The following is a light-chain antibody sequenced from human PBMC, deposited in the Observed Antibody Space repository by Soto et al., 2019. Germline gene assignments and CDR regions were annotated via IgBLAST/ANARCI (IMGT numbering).Light chain of an antibody. V-gene: IGLV2-14*03. CDR2: YVD. J-gene: IGLJ1*01. Sequence: QSALTQPASVSGSPGQSITISCPGTSRDVGAYDYVSWYLQYPDKAPQLLIYYVDHRPSGVSSRFSGSKSGNTASLTISGLQAEDEGDYYCCSYAGGSIYFFGTGTKVTVL. CDR1: SRDVGAYDY. CDR3: CSYAGGSIYF.